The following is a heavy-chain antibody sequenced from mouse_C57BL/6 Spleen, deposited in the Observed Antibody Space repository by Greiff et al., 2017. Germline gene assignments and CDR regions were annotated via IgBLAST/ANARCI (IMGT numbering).Heavy chain of an antibody. J-gene: IGHJ3*01. CDR3: ARHGSSSWFAY. CDR1: GFTFSDYG. V-gene: IGHV5-17*01. CDR2: ISSGSSTI. Sequence: DVMLVESGGGLVKPGGSLKLSCAASGFTFSDYGMHWVRQAPEKGLEWVAYISSGSSTIYYADTVKGRFTISRDNAKNTLLLQMTSLRSEDTARYYCARHGSSSWFAYWGQGTLVTVSS. D-gene: IGHD1-1*01.